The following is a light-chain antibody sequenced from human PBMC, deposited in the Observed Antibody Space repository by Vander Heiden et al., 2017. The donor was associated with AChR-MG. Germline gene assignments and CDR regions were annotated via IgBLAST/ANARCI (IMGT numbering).Light chain of an antibody. CDR2: SND. V-gene: IGLV1-44*01. CDR1: SSNIGSQT. CDR3: ATWDDSLNGPV. J-gene: IGLJ2*01. Sequence: QSVLTQSPSASGTPGQRVTLPCSGSSSNIGSQTVNWYQHLPGTAPKLLIKSNDQRPSGVPDRFSGSTSGTSASLAISGLQSEDEGDYYCATWDDSLNGPVFGGGTKLTVL.